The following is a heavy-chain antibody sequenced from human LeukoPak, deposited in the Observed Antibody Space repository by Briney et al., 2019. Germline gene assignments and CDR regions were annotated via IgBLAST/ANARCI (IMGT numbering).Heavy chain of an antibody. Sequence: SGTLSLTCAVSGGSLSSYYWSWIRQPPGKGLEWVGYIYYSGSTNYNPSLKSRVTISVDTSKTPFSLKLSSVTAADTALYYCARHVRELLGSAFDIWGQGTMVTASS. CDR3: ARHVRELLGSAFDI. V-gene: IGHV4-59*08. J-gene: IGHJ3*02. CDR1: GGSLSSYY. D-gene: IGHD1-26*01. CDR2: IYYSGST.